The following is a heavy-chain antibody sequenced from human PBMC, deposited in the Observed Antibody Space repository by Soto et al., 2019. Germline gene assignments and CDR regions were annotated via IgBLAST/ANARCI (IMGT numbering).Heavy chain of an antibody. D-gene: IGHD3-16*01. J-gene: IGHJ4*02. Sequence: PSETLSLTCTLSGGSISPVYWSWVRQPPGKGLEWIGYLYYSDNTNYNPSPKSRVTISVDASKNQVSLRLTSVTAADTAVYYCARVGGVAARTFDYWGQGTVVTVSS. V-gene: IGHV4-59*01. CDR1: GGSISPVY. CDR3: ARVGGVAARTFDY. CDR2: LYYSDNT.